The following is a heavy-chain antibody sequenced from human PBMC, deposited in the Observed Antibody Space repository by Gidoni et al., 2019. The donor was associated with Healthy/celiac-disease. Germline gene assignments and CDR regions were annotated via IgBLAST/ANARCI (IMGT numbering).Heavy chain of an antibody. J-gene: IGHJ6*03. CDR1: GGSFSGYY. V-gene: IGHV4-34*01. Sequence: QAQLQQQGAVLLKPSATRSLTCAVEGGSFSGYYGSWIRQPPGKGLEWIGAINHSGCTNYHRSLKSRVTISVDTSKNQCYLKLSSVTAADTAVYYCAAAGTYYYYMDVWGKGTTVTVFS. CDR2: INHSGCT. CDR3: AAAGTYYYYMDV. D-gene: IGHD6-13*01.